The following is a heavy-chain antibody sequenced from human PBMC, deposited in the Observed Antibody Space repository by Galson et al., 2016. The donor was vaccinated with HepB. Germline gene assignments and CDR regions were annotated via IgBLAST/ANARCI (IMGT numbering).Heavy chain of an antibody. CDR2: IDTDGGSI. D-gene: IGHD1-26*01. CDR3: ARDHVGAVTLDH. CDR1: GFTFTSYW. J-gene: IGHJ4*02. Sequence: SLRLSCAASGFTFTSYWMHWARRAPGKGLVWVSHIDTDGGSIIYADSVRGRFTISRDNAKNTLYLQMNDLRAEDTAVYYCARDHVGAVTLDHWGQGTQVTVSS. V-gene: IGHV3-74*01.